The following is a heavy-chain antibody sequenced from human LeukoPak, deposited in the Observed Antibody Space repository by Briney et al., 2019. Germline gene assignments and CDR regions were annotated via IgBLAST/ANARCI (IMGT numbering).Heavy chain of an antibody. CDR3: ARGEPAAY. J-gene: IGHJ4*02. Sequence: SETLSLTCAVYGGSFSGYYWSWIRQPPGKGLEWIGSIYYSGSTYYNPSLKSRVTISVDTSKNQFSLKLSSVTAADTAVYYCARGEPAAYWGQGTLVTVSS. D-gene: IGHD2-15*01. CDR2: IYYSGST. CDR1: GGSFSGYY. V-gene: IGHV4-34*01.